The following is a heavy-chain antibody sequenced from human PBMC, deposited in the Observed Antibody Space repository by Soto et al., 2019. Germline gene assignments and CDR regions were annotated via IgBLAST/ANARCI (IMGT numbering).Heavy chain of an antibody. CDR2: IDNYNGDT. J-gene: IGHJ5*02. CDR1: GSTFSRYG. V-gene: IGHV1-18*04. CDR3: ARVVVLRPSAVPTVDP. D-gene: IGHD3-3*01. Sequence: VASVKVSCKASGSTFSRYGISWVRQAPGQGLEWMGWIDNYNGDTEYTETLQGRVSMTRDTSTNTAYMERKNLKTDDTAIYYCARVVVLRPSAVPTVDPWG.